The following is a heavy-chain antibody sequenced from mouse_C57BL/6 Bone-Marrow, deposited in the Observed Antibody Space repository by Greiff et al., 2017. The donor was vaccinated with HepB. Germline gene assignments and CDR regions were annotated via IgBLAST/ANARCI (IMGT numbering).Heavy chain of an antibody. J-gene: IGHJ2*01. CDR1: GYSITSGYY. CDR2: ISYDGSN. CDR3: ARYYGSSSPFDY. V-gene: IGHV3-6*01. D-gene: IGHD1-1*01. Sequence: EVQLVESGPGLVKPSQSLSLTCSVTGYSITSGYYWNWIRQFPGNKLEWMGYISYDGSNNYNPSLKNRISITRDTSKNQFFLKLNSVTTEDTATYYCARYYGSSSPFDYWGQGTTLTVSS.